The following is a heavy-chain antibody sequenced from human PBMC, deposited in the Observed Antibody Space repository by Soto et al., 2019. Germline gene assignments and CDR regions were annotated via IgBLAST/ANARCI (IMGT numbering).Heavy chain of an antibody. CDR1: GNTFTSYD. CDR3: ARGYEGHYDFCRFDP. D-gene: IGHD3-3*01. V-gene: IGHV1-8*01. Sequence: QVQLVQSGTEVKKPGASVKVSCKASGNTFTSYDINWVRQATGQGLEWMGWMNPNSGNTGYAQKFQGRVTMTRKTSISTAYMELSSLRSEDTAVYYCARGYEGHYDFCRFDPWGQGTLVTVSS. CDR2: MNPNSGNT. J-gene: IGHJ5*02.